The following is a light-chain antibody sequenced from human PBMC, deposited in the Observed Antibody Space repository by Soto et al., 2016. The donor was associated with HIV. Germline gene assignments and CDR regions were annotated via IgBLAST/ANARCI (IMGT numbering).Light chain of an antibody. CDR1: QGISNS. CDR3: QQANSFPRT. CDR2: AAS. V-gene: IGKV1-NL1*01. Sequence: DIQMTQSPSSLSASVGDRVTITCRASQGISNSLAWYQQKPGKAPKLLLYAASRLESGVPSRFSGSGSGTDYTLTISGLQPEDLATYYCQQANSFPRTFGQGTKVELK. J-gene: IGKJ1*01.